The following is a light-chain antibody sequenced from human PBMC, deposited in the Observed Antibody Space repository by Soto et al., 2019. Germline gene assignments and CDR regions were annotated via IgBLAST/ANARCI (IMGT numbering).Light chain of an antibody. Sequence: EIVLTQSPGTLSLSPGERATLSCRASQSVSNYLAWYQQKPGQAPRLLIYGASSRATGIPDRFSGSGSGTDFTLPISSLVPEAFEVYYCKQYGGSPQTFGQGTKVEIK. J-gene: IGKJ1*01. CDR2: GAS. V-gene: IGKV3-20*01. CDR1: QSVSNY. CDR3: KQYGGSPQT.